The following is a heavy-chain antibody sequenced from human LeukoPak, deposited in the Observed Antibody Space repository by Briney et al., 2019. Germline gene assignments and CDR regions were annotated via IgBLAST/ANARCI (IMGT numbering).Heavy chain of an antibody. CDR1: GLTFTSYY. J-gene: IGHJ4*02. CDR3: AIQAFDY. V-gene: IGHV1-46*01. CDR2: INPNGGDT. Sequence: ASVKVSCKASGLTFTSYYIHWVRQVPGQGLEWMGIINPNGGDTSHTQKFQGRLTLTWDTPTSTVYMELSSLRSEDTAVYYCAIQAFDYWGQGTLVTVSS.